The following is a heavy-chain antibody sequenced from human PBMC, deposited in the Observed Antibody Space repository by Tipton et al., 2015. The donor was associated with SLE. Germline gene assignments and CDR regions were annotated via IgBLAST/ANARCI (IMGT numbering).Heavy chain of an antibody. J-gene: IGHJ4*02. CDR1: GVSISDHS. CDR3: ARRFRDSYYFDY. CDR2: ISYSGRS. V-gene: IGHV4-59*08. Sequence: PGLVKPSETLSLTCTVSGVSISDHSWGWIRQPPGKGLEWIGYISYSGRSNYNPSLKSQVTISLDTSKNQVSLKVSSVTAADTAVYYCARRFRDSYYFDYWGQGTLVTVSS.